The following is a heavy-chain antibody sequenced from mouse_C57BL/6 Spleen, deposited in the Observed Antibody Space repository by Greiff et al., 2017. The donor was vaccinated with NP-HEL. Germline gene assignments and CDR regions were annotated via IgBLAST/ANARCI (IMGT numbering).Heavy chain of an antibody. D-gene: IGHD3-3*01. CDR1: GYTFTSYW. Sequence: QVQLQQPGAELVRPGTSVKLSCKASGYTFTSYWMHWVKQRPGQGLEWIGVIDPSDSYTNYNQKFKGKATLTVDASSSTAYMQLSSLTSEDSAVYYCARQAGTEDFDYWGQGTTLTVSS. V-gene: IGHV1-59*01. CDR2: IDPSDSYT. CDR3: ARQAGTEDFDY. J-gene: IGHJ2*01.